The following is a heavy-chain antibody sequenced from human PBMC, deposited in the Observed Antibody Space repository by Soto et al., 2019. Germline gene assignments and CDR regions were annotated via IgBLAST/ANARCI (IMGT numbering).Heavy chain of an antibody. CDR2: IWYDGSNK. D-gene: IGHD5-18*01. CDR1: GFTFSSYG. Sequence: GGSLRLSCAASGFTFSSYGMHWVRQAPGKGLVWVAVIWYDGSNKYYAGSVRGRFTISRYNSKNTLYLQINSLRAEDTAVYYCARIHAFDIWGQGTMVTVSS. CDR3: ARIHAFDI. V-gene: IGHV3-33*01. J-gene: IGHJ3*02.